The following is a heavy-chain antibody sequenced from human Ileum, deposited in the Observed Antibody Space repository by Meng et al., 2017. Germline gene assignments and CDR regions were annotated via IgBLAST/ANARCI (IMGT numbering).Heavy chain of an antibody. CDR1: GYSFTRFH. CDR3: ARSPAFDYDQTPVWLDP. V-gene: IGHV1-46*03. D-gene: IGHD3-22*01. CDR2: FSPGSGKT. Sequence: QVQRVQSGAEVKKPGASRKVSCTTAGYSFTRFHIHWVRQTPGQGLQWMGLFSPGSGKTRYSQTFQDRVTMTRDTSTSTVHLELRSLTSEDTAVYFCARSPAFDYDQTPVWLDPWGQGTLVTVSS. J-gene: IGHJ5*02.